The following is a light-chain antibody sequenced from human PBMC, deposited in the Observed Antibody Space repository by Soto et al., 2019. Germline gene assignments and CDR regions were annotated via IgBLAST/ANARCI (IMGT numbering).Light chain of an antibody. Sequence: DIQMTQSPSTLSASVGDRVTITCRASQSISRWLAWYQQKPGKAPKVLIFDASSLESGVPSRFSGSGSGTEFPLTINSLQPDDSATYYCQQYNTPATFGQGTKLEIK. CDR1: QSISRW. V-gene: IGKV1-5*01. CDR2: DAS. J-gene: IGKJ2*01. CDR3: QQYNTPAT.